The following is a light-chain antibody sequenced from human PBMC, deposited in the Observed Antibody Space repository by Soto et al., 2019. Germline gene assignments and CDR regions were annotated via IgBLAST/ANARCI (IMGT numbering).Light chain of an antibody. J-gene: IGKJ4*01. V-gene: IGKV3-15*01. Sequence: EIVLTQFPATLSVSPGERATLSLSASQSVNSNLAWYQQKPGQAPRLLIYGASNRATGIPARFSGSGSGTEFTLTITSLHSEDLEVFYCQQYNNWPPLTFGGGTKVDIK. CDR3: QQYNNWPPLT. CDR1: QSVNSN. CDR2: GAS.